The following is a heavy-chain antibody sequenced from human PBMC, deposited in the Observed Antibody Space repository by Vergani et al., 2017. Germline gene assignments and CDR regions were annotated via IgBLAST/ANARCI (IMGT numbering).Heavy chain of an antibody. CDR1: VFTFSSYS. J-gene: IGHJ4*02. CDR2: ISSSSSTI. CDR3: ASQRNPMGPYYFDY. Sequence: EVQMVESGGGLVKPGGSLRLSCAASVFTFSSYSMNWVRQAPGKGLEWVSSISSSSSTIYYADSVKGRFTISRDNAKNSLYLQMNSLRAEDTAVYYCASQRNPMGPYYFDYWGQGTLVTVSS. D-gene: IGHD1-14*01. V-gene: IGHV3-21*01.